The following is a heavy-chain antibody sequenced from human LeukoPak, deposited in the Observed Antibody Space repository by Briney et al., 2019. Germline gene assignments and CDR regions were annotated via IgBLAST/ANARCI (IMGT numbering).Heavy chain of an antibody. Sequence: PSETVSLTCAAYGGSFSGYYWNWIRQSPGMGLEWIGEINHSGSTNYNPSLKSRVTISVDTPKNQFSLRLTSVTAADTAVYYCARGRVQYYFGSGSQGWFDPWGQGTLVTVSS. J-gene: IGHJ5*02. CDR1: GGSFSGYY. CDR3: ARGRVQYYFGSGSQGWFDP. D-gene: IGHD3-10*01. V-gene: IGHV4-34*01. CDR2: INHSGST.